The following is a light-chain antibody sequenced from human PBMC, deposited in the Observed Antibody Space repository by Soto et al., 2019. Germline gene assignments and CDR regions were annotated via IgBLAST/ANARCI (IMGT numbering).Light chain of an antibody. CDR2: EVS. V-gene: IGLV2-14*01. CDR1: SSDVGSHNL. J-gene: IGLJ1*01. Sequence: QSVLTQPPSASGSPGQSVTISCTGTSSDVGSHNLVSWYQQHPGKAPKLMIYEVSNRPSGVSNRFSGSKSGNTATLTISGLQAEDEADYYCSSYTSTTTRVFGTGTKVTVL. CDR3: SSYTSTTTRV.